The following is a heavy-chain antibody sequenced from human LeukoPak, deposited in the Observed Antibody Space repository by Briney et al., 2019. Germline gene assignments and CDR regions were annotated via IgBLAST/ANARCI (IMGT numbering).Heavy chain of an antibody. V-gene: IGHV3-7*05. CDR3: ARDEYSGSYVY. CDR1: GFTFSSYW. J-gene: IGHJ4*02. D-gene: IGHD1-26*01. CDR2: INQDGSER. Sequence: GSLRLSCAASGFTFSSYWMTWVRQAPGKGLEWVANINQDGSERHYVDSVKGRFTISRDNAKNSLYLEMNSLRAEDTAVYYCARDEYSGSYVYWGQGTLVTVSS.